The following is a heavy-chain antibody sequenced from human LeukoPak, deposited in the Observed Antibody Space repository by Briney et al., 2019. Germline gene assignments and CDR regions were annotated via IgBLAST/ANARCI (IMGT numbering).Heavy chain of an antibody. Sequence: AGGSLRLSCAASGFTFSTYWMSWVRQAPGKGLVWVSRINDDGSFRRYANSVKGRFTISRDNAKNTLFLQMDSLRAEDTAVYYCARVSGPGMNEYYHLWGQGTLVTVSS. J-gene: IGHJ1*01. CDR3: ARVSGPGMNEYYHL. CDR1: GFTFSTYW. CDR2: INDDGSFR. D-gene: IGHD3-10*01. V-gene: IGHV3-74*01.